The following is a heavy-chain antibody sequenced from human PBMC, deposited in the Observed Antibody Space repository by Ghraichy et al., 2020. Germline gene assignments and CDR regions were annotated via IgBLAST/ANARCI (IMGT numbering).Heavy chain of an antibody. D-gene: IGHD6-6*01. CDR3: ASLSIAARQPADY. CDR2: IWYDGSNK. V-gene: IGHV3-33*01. CDR1: GFTFSSYG. Sequence: GESLNISCAASGFTFSSYGMHWVRQAPGKGLEWVAVIWYDGSNKYYADSVKGRFTISRDNSKNTLYLQMNSLRAEDTAVYYCASLSIAARQPADYWGQGTLVTVSS. J-gene: IGHJ4*02.